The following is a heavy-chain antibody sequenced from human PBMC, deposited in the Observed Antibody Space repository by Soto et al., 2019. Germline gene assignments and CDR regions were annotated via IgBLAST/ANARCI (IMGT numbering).Heavy chain of an antibody. V-gene: IGHV1-18*01. J-gene: IGHJ6*02. CDR3: AREGPAPYYYYGMDG. CDR2: ISGYNGNT. CDR1: GYSFTTYG. Sequence: QVQLVQSRGEVKKPGASVKVSCKTSGYSFTTYGISWVRQAPGQGLEWMGWISGYNGNTNYAQNLQGRVTMTTDTSTSTAYTELRILRSDDTAVYYCAREGPAPYYYYGMDGWGQGSTVTVSS.